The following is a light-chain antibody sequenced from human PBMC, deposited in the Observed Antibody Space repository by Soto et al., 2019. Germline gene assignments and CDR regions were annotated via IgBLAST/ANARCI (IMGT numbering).Light chain of an antibody. Sequence: DIVVTHSPDSLAVSLGERATINCKSSQSVLYSSNNKNYLAWYQQKPGQPPKLLIYWASTRESGVPDRFSGSGSGTDFTLTISSLQAEGVAVYYCQQYYSTPWTFGQGTRLEIK. CDR3: QQYYSTPWT. CDR2: WAS. J-gene: IGKJ5*01. V-gene: IGKV4-1*01. CDR1: QSVLYSSNNKNY.